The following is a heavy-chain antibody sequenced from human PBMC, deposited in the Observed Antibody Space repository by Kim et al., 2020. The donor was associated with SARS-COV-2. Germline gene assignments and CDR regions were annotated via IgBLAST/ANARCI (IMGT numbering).Heavy chain of an antibody. Sequence: ASVKVSCKASGYTFSNNDINWVRQAPGQGLEWMGWMTPNSDNTDYAQKFQGRVTMTRNTSISTAYMELSSLRTDDTAVYYCARGHDFWSGWGYYYYYMDVWGRGTTVTVSS. CDR2: MTPNSDNT. CDR1: GYTFSNND. D-gene: IGHD3-3*01. J-gene: IGHJ6*03. CDR3: ARGHDFWSGWGYYYYYMDV. V-gene: IGHV1-8*01.